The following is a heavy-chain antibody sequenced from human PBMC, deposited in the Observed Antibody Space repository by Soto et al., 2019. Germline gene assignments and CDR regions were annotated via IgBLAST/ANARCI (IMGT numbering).Heavy chain of an antibody. CDR2: IYSDGTT. Sequence: SETLSLTCTVSGGSISGYYWSWVRQPAGKGLEWVGRIYSDGTTNYGPSLKSRVTMSLDTSKDQFSLHLNSVTAADTAVYYCSRVGCSNSKCYTRGMDVWGQGTTVTVSS. CDR1: GGSISGYY. CDR3: SRVGCSNSKCYTRGMDV. J-gene: IGHJ6*02. D-gene: IGHD2-2*01. V-gene: IGHV4-4*07.